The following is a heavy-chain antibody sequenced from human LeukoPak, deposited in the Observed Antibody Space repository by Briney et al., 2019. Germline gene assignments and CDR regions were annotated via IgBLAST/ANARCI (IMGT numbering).Heavy chain of an antibody. CDR2: IYYSGST. CDR1: GGSISSYY. V-gene: IGHV4-59*01. D-gene: IGHD3-9*01. CDR3: ARDHERSLRYFDWLPGFQH. J-gene: IGHJ1*01. Sequence: SGPRLVKPSETLSLTCTVSGGSISSYYWSWIRQPPGKGLEWIGYIYYSGSTNYNPSLKSRVTISVDTSKNQFSLKLSSVTEADTAVYYCARDHERSLRYFDWLPGFQHWGQGTLVTVSS.